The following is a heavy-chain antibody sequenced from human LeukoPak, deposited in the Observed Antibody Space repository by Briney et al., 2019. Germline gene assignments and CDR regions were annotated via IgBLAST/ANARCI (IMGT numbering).Heavy chain of an antibody. CDR3: AKGPLVNLDQ. D-gene: IGHD6-13*01. Sequence: GGSLRLSCAASGLSFSAYAMNWVRQVPGKGLEWVSGISGSGSATYYADSVKGRFTISRDNSHNTLSLQMHSLRADDTAVYYCAKGPLVNLDQWGQGTLVTVSS. CDR2: ISGSGSAT. J-gene: IGHJ4*02. CDR1: GLSFSAYA. V-gene: IGHV3-23*01.